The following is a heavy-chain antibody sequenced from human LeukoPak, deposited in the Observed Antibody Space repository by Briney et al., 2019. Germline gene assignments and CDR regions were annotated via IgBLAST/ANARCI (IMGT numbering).Heavy chain of an antibody. Sequence: GGSLRLSCAASGFTFSSYAMHWVRQAPGKGLEWVAVISYDGSNKYYADSVKGRFTISRDNSKNTLYLQMNSLRAEDTAVYYCARGVWFLEWSYGGWFDPWGQGTLVTVSS. V-gene: IGHV3-30-3*01. D-gene: IGHD3-3*01. CDR3: ARGVWFLEWSYGGWFDP. CDR1: GFTFSSYA. CDR2: ISYDGSNK. J-gene: IGHJ5*02.